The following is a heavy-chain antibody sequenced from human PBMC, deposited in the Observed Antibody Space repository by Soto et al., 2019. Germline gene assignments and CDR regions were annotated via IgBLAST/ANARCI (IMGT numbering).Heavy chain of an antibody. CDR1: GFTFSDYY. D-gene: IGHD2-21*01. CDR2: ISSSSSYA. V-gene: IGHV3-11*06. J-gene: IGHJ4*02. CDR3: ARAVPYSWEDY. Sequence: QVQLVESGGGLVKPGGSLRLSCAASGFTFSDYYMSWIRQAPGKGLEWVSYISSSSSYANYADSVKGRFTISRDNAKSSLYLQMNSLRAEDTAVYYCARAVPYSWEDYWGQGTLVTVSS.